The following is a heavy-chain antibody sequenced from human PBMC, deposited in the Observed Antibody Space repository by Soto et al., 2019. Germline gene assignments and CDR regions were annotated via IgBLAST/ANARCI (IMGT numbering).Heavy chain of an antibody. CDR1: GFTFSSYA. J-gene: IGHJ6*02. CDR3: AKEIPANPLWSSSSRGAYYGMDV. V-gene: IGHV3-23*01. D-gene: IGHD6-6*01. CDR2: ISGSGGST. Sequence: GGSLRLSCAASGFTFSSYAMSWVRQAPGKGLEWVSAISGSGGSTYYADSVKGRFTISRDNSKNTLYLQMNSLRAEDTAVYYCAKEIPANPLWSSSSRGAYYGMDVWGQGTTVTVSS.